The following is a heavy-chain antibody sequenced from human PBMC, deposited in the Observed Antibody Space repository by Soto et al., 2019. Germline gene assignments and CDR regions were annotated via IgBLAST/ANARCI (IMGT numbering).Heavy chain of an antibody. CDR1: GYTFTSYG. D-gene: IGHD5-12*01. V-gene: IGHV1-18*01. CDR3: ARALGYSGYAGMDV. Sequence: ASVKVSCKASGYTFTSYGINWVLQAPGQGLEWMGWISPDNGNTNYAQKLQGRVTMTTDTSTSTAYMELRSLRSDDTAVYYCARALGYSGYAGMDVWGQGTTVTVS. CDR2: ISPDNGNT. J-gene: IGHJ6*02.